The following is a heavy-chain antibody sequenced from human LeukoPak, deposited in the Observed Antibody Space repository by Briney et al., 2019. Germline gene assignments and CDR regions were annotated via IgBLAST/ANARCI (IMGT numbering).Heavy chain of an antibody. J-gene: IGHJ2*01. D-gene: IGHD5-18*01. V-gene: IGHV3-30-3*01. CDR1: GFTFSSYT. Sequence: GGSLRLPCAASGFTFSSYTMHWVRQAPGKGLEWVAVISYDGSNSYYADSVKGRFTISRDNSKNTLYLQMNSLRAEDTAVYYCAGVDTAIIRDGLWYFDLWGRGTLVTVSS. CDR3: AGVDTAIIRDGLWYFDL. CDR2: ISYDGSNS.